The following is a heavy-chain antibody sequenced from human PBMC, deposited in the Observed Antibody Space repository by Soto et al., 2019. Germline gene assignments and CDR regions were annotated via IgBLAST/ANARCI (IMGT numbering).Heavy chain of an antibody. CDR2: IDPSDSYT. D-gene: IGHD3-10*01. Sequence: PGESMKISCKGSGYRFTNYGSSWVRQMPGKGLEWMGRIDPSDSYTNYSPSFQGHVTISADKSISAAYLQWSSLKASDTAMYYCARRSGYHDYWGLGTLVTVSS. J-gene: IGHJ4*02. CDR3: ARRSGYHDY. V-gene: IGHV5-10-1*01. CDR1: GYRFTNYG.